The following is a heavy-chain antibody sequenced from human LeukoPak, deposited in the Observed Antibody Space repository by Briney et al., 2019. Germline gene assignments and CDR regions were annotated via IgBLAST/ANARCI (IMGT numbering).Heavy chain of an antibody. CDR2: INHSGST. V-gene: IGHV4-34*01. CDR3: ARHDLGRMSIYGVADTFDY. Sequence: PSETLSLTCAVYGASFSDYYWSFIRQPPGKGLEWIGEINHSGSTNYNPSLKSRVTISVDTSKNQFSLKLSSVTAADTAVYYCARHDLGRMSIYGVADTFDYWGQGTLVTVSS. D-gene: IGHD3-3*01. J-gene: IGHJ4*02. CDR1: GASFSDYY.